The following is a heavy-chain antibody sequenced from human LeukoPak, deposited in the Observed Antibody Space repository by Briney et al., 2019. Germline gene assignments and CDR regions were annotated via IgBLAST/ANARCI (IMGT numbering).Heavy chain of an antibody. CDR2: INPNSGGT. D-gene: IGHD3-3*01. J-gene: IGHJ4*02. CDR1: GYTFTGYY. V-gene: IGHV1-2*06. CDR3: ARDSLEWLSFDY. Sequence: ASVKVSCKASGYTFTGYYMHWVRQAPGQGLEWMGRINPNSGGTNYAQKFQGRVTMTRDTSISTAYMELSRLRSDDTAVYYCARDSLEWLSFDYWGQGTLVTVSS.